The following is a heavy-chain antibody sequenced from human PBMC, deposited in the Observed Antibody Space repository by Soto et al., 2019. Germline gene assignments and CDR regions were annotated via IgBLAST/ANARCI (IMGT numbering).Heavy chain of an antibody. CDR2: ISGSGGST. Sequence: GGSLRLSCAASGFTFNSYAMSWVRQAPGKGLEWVSAISGSGGSTYYADSVKGRFTISRDNSKNTLYLQMYSLRAEDTALYYCAKDIDPATGRGMDVWGQGTAVTV. V-gene: IGHV3-23*01. CDR1: GFTFNSYA. CDR3: AKDIDPATGRGMDV. D-gene: IGHD3-16*02. J-gene: IGHJ6*02.